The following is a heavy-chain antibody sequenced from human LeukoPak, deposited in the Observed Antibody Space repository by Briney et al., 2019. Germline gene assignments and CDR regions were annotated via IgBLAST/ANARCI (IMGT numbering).Heavy chain of an antibody. CDR3: ARDMRIGYCSGGSCYGDVDY. D-gene: IGHD2-15*01. CDR2: ISYDGSNK. J-gene: IGHJ4*02. V-gene: IGHV3-30-3*01. Sequence: PGGSLRLSCAASGFTFSSYAMHWVRQAPGKGLEWVAVISYDGSNKYYADSVKGRFTISRDNSKNTLYLQMNSLRAEDTAVYYCARDMRIGYCSGGSCYGDVDYWGQGTLVTVSS. CDR1: GFTFSSYA.